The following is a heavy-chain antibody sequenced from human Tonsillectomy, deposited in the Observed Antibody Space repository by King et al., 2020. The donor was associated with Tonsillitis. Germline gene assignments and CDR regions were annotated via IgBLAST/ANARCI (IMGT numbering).Heavy chain of an antibody. D-gene: IGHD6-19*01. J-gene: IGHJ4*02. V-gene: IGHV3-33*01. CDR2: IWYDGSKK. Sequence: VQLVESGGGVVQPGRSLRLSCAASGFTFSSYGMHWGRQSPGKGLEWVAVIWYDGSKKYYEDSVKDRFTISRDNSKNTLYLQMNSLRAEDTAVYYCARGVGYSSTNDYWGQGTLVTVSS. CDR3: ARGVGYSSTNDY. CDR1: GFTFSSYG.